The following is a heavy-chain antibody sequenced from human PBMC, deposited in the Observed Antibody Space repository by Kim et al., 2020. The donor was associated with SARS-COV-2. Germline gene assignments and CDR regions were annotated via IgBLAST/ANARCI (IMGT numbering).Heavy chain of an antibody. CDR1: GYTFTSYG. V-gene: IGHV1-18*01. CDR2: ISTYNDNT. CDR3: ARDQQQQLDLDY. D-gene: IGHD6-13*01. J-gene: IGHJ4*02. Sequence: ASVKVSCKASGYTFTSYGISWVRQAPGQGLEWMGWISTYNDNTNYAQKLQGRVTMTTDTSTSTAYMELRSLRSDDTAVYYCARDQQQQLDLDYWGQGTLVTVSS.